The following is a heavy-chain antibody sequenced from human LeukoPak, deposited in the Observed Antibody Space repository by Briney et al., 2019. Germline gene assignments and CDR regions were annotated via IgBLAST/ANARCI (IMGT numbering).Heavy chain of an antibody. D-gene: IGHD2-2*01. CDR2: ISYDGSNK. CDR1: GFTFSSYA. V-gene: IGHV3-30-3*01. J-gene: IGHJ4*02. Sequence: WGSLRLSCAASGFTFSSYAMHWVRQAPGKGLEWVAVISYDGSNKYYADSVKGRFTISRDNSKNTLYLQMNSLRAEDTAVYYCAREGFYCSSTSCYGGIDYWGQGTLVTVSS. CDR3: AREGFYCSSTSCYGGIDY.